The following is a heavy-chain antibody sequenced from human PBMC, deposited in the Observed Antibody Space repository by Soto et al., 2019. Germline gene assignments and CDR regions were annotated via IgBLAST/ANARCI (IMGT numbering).Heavy chain of an antibody. CDR1: GFTFSSYG. CDR2: ISSGGYVV. CDR3: VKFGSSNWFDP. D-gene: IGHD6-6*01. Sequence: PGGSLRLSCAASGFTFSSYGMNWVRQAPGKGLEWVSSISSGGYVVYYADSVKGRFTISRDNAKNSLYLQMNSLRAEDTAVYYCVKFGSSNWFDPWGQGTVVTVYS. V-gene: IGHV3-21*01. J-gene: IGHJ5*02.